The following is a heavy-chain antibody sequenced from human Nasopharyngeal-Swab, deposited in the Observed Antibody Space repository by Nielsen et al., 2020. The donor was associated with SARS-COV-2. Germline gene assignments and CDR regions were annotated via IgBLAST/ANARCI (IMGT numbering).Heavy chain of an antibody. J-gene: IGHJ4*02. D-gene: IGHD1-26*01. V-gene: IGHV3-7*01. Sequence: GESLKISCAASGFTFSSYWMSWVRQAPGKGLEWVANIKQDGSEKYYVDSVKGRFTISRDNAKHSLYLQMNTLRAEDTAVYYCARQSGSSWHFEYWGQGTLVTVSS. CDR3: ARQSGSSWHFEY. CDR2: IKQDGSEK. CDR1: GFTFSSYW.